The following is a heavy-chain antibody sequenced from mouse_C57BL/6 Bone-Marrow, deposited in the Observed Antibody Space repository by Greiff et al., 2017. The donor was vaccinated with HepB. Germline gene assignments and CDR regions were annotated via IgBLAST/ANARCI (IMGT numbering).Heavy chain of an antibody. D-gene: IGHD2-4*01. J-gene: IGHJ2*01. V-gene: IGHV1-82*01. CDR1: GYAFSSSW. Sequence: QVQLKESGPELVKPGASVKISCKASGYAFSSSWMNWVKQRPGKGLEWIGRIYPGDGDTNYNGKFKGKATLTADKSSSTAYMQLSSLTSEDSAVYFCAREEVGYYDYGYWGQGTTLTVSS. CDR2: IYPGDGDT. CDR3: AREEVGYYDYGY.